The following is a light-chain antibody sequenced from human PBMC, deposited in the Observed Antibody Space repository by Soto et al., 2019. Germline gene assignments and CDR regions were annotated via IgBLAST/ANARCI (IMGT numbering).Light chain of an antibody. CDR1: QSVSTA. CDR2: TVS. Sequence: DIQMTQSPSTLSASVGDRVTITCRASQSVSTALAWWQQKPGKAPNLLIYTVSTLKSGVPSRFSASGSGAEFTLTLSSLQPDDAANYYWQQYYRYPRTFGGGTKVEIK. CDR3: QQYYRYPRT. J-gene: IGKJ4*02. V-gene: IGKV1-5*03.